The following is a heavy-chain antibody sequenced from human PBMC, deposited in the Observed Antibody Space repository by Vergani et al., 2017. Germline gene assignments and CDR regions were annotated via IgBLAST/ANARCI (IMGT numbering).Heavy chain of an antibody. CDR1: GYSFTSYW. Sequence: EVQLVQSGAEVKKPGESLKISCKGSGYSFTSYWIGWVRQMPGKGLEWMGIIYPGDSDTRYSPSFQGQVTISADKSISTAYLQGSSLKASDTAMYYCARQAEDNFWSGYPGYWGQGTLVTVSS. V-gene: IGHV5-51*01. D-gene: IGHD3-3*01. J-gene: IGHJ4*02. CDR3: ARQAEDNFWSGYPGY. CDR2: IYPGDSDT.